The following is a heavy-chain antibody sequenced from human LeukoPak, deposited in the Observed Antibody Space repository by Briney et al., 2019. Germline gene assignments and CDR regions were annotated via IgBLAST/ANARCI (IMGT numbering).Heavy chain of an antibody. CDR1: GGSISSSSYY. J-gene: IGHJ4*02. D-gene: IGHD3-22*01. Sequence: SETLSLTCTVSGGSISSSSYYWGWIRQPPGKGLEWIGSIYYSGSTYYNPSLKGRVTISVDTSKNQFSLKLSSVTAADTAVYYCASYYYYDSSGYYFIGLWGQGTLVTVSS. CDR3: ASYYYYDSSGYYFIGL. V-gene: IGHV4-39*01. CDR2: IYYSGST.